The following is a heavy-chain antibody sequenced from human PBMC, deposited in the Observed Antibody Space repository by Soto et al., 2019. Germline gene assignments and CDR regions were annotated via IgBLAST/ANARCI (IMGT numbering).Heavy chain of an antibody. Sequence: EVQLLESGGGLVQPGGSLRLSCAASGFTFSSYAMSWVRQAPGKGLEWVSAISGSGGSTYYADSVKGRFTISRDNSKNTLYLQMNSLRADDTAVYYCAKPPVLLWFGEAYYFDYWGQGTLVTVSS. J-gene: IGHJ4*02. D-gene: IGHD3-10*01. V-gene: IGHV3-23*01. CDR1: GFTFSSYA. CDR2: ISGSGGST. CDR3: AKPPVLLWFGEAYYFDY.